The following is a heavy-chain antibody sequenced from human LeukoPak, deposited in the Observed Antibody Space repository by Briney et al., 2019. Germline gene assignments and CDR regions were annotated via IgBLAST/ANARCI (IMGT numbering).Heavy chain of an antibody. J-gene: IGHJ6*03. CDR3: AREDGKQYSSGWYDVAYYHMDV. CDR1: GYTFTSYA. Sequence: ASVKVSCKASGYTFTSYAMNWVRQAPGQGLEWMGWINTNTGNPTYAQGFTGRFVFSLDTSVSTAYLQISSLKAEDTAVYYCAREDGKQYSSGWYDVAYYHMDVWGKGTTVTVSS. V-gene: IGHV7-4-1*02. D-gene: IGHD6-19*01. CDR2: INTNTGNP.